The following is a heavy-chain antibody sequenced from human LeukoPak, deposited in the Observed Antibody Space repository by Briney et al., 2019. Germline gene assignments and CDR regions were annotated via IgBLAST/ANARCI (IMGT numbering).Heavy chain of an antibody. CDR2: INHSGST. J-gene: IGHJ3*02. D-gene: IGHD5-24*01. CDR1: GFTFSSYS. Sequence: GSLRLSCAASGFTFSSYSMNWVRQPPGKGLEWIGEINHSGSTNYNPSLKSRVTISVDTSKNQFSLKLSSVTAADTAVYYCATEMATIRAFDIWGQGTMVTVSS. CDR3: ATEMATIRAFDI. V-gene: IGHV4-34*08.